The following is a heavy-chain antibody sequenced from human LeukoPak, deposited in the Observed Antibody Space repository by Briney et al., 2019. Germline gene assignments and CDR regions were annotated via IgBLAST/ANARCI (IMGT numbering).Heavy chain of an antibody. V-gene: IGHV1-46*01. D-gene: IGHD5-18*01. CDR2: INPSGGST. CDR3: ARTWIQLWLDY. J-gene: IGHJ4*02. CDR1: GYTFTSYY. Sequence: GASVKVSCKASGYTFTSYYMHWVRQAPGQGLEWMGIINPSGGSTSYAQKFQGRVTITADKSTSTAYMELSSLRSEDTAVYYCARTWIQLWLDYWGQGTLVTVSS.